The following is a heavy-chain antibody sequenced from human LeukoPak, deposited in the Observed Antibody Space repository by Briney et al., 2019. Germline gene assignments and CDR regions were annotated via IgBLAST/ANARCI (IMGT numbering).Heavy chain of an antibody. Sequence: PGRSLRLSCAASGFTFDDYAMHWDRQAPGKGLEWVSGISWNSGSIGYADSVKGRFTISRDNAKNSLYLQMNSLRAEDTALYYCATGLGRWGQGTLVTVSS. CDR2: ISWNSGSI. D-gene: IGHD1-26*01. V-gene: IGHV3-9*01. J-gene: IGHJ4*02. CDR3: ATGLGR. CDR1: GFTFDDYA.